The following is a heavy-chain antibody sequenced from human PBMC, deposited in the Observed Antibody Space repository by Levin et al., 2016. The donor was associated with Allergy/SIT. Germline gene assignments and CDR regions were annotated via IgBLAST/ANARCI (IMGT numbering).Heavy chain of an antibody. CDR1: GFTFSSYW. CDR3: AKGRTGSWSDQPWDY. Sequence: GESLKISCAASGFTFSSYWMHWVRQAPGKGLVWVSRINSDGSSTSYADSVKGRFTISRDNAKNTLYLQLNNLRAEDSALYYCAKGRTGSWSDQPWDYWGQGTLVTVSS. CDR2: INSDGSST. V-gene: IGHV3-74*01. D-gene: IGHD6-13*01. J-gene: IGHJ4*02.